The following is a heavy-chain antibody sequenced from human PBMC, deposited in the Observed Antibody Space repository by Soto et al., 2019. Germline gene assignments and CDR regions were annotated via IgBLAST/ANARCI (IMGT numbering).Heavy chain of an antibody. Sequence: GPQEHSCAASRFTSNSYAMSWVRHAPGKGLEWVSAISGSGGSTYYADSVKGRFTISRDNSKNTLYLQMNSLRAEDTAVYYCVLWPPYYFDYWGQGTLVTVSS. CDR3: VLWPPYYFDY. CDR2: ISGSGGST. V-gene: IGHV3-23*01. J-gene: IGHJ4*02. CDR1: RFTSNSYA. D-gene: IGHD3-10*01.